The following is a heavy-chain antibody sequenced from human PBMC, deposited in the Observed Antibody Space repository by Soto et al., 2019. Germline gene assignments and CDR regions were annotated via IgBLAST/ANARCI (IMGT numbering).Heavy chain of an antibody. CDR3: ARDMPYGAGSLAGCDY. CDR1: GVSITGSY. J-gene: IGHJ4*02. V-gene: IGHV4-59*01. D-gene: IGHD1-26*01. Sequence: PSEALSVNCSVSGVSITGSYWSWMRQPPGKTLEWIGYVYHSGTTTYNPSLKSRVSISVDTSKNQFSLRLTSVIAADTAVYYCARDMPYGAGSLAGCDYWGQGILVTVSS. CDR2: VYHSGTT.